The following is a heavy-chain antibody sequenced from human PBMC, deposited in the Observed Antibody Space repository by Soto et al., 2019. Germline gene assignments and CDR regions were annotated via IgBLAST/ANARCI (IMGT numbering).Heavy chain of an antibody. CDR3: ARESSSSCHDC. V-gene: IGHV1-18*01. D-gene: IGHD6-13*01. Sequence: QVQLVQSGAEVKKPGASVKVSCKASGYTFTSYGISWVRQAPGQGLEWMGWISAYNGNTNYAQKLQGRVTMTTDTSTTRAYRELRSLRYDGTAVYYCARESSSSCHDCGGQGNLVTVSS. CDR2: ISAYNGNT. CDR1: GYTFTSYG. J-gene: IGHJ4*02.